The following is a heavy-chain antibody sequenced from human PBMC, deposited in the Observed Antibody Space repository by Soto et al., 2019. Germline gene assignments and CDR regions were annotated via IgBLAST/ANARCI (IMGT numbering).Heavy chain of an antibody. CDR1: GGSISSYY. CDR2: IYYSGST. V-gene: IGHV4-59*01. D-gene: IGHD3-22*01. J-gene: IGHJ4*02. Sequence: SETLSLTCTVSGGSISSYYWSWIRQPPGKGLEWIGYIYYSGSTNYNPSLKSRVTISVDTSKNQFSLKLSSVTAADTAVYYCAGVIMDDSIRYFDYWGQGTLVTVSS. CDR3: AGVIMDDSIRYFDY.